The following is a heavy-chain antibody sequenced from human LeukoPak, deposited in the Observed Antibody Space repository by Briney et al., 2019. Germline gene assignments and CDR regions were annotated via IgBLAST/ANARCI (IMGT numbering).Heavy chain of an antibody. D-gene: IGHD6-13*01. Sequence: GGSLRLSCAASGFTFSSYEMNRVRQAPGKGLEWVSYISSSGSTIYYADSVKGRFTISRDNAKNSLYLQMNSLRAEDTAVYYCARDPLGYSSTNFDYWGQGTLVTVSS. CDR3: ARDPLGYSSTNFDY. CDR2: ISSSGSTI. J-gene: IGHJ4*02. CDR1: GFTFSSYE. V-gene: IGHV3-48*03.